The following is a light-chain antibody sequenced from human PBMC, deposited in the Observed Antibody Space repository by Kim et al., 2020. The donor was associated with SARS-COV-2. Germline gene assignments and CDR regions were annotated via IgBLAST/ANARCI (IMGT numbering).Light chain of an antibody. V-gene: IGKV3-11*01. CDR1: QSVSSY. Sequence: LSQRERATLSCRASQSVSSYLAWYQQKPGQAPRLLIYDASNRATGIPARFSGSGSGTDFTLTISSLEPEDFAVYYCQQRSNWPITFGQGTRLEIK. J-gene: IGKJ5*01. CDR3: QQRSNWPIT. CDR2: DAS.